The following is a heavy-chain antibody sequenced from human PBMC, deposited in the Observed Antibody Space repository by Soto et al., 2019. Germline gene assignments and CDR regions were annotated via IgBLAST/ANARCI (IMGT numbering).Heavy chain of an antibody. CDR3: ARQGFGQLHGLVDV. CDR2: IYYSGST. Sequence: PSETLSLTCTVSGGSISSYYWSWIRQPPGKGLEWIGYIYYSGSTNYNPSLKSRVTISVDTSKNLFSLKVSSVTAADTALYYCARQGFGQLHGLVDVWGPGTTVTVSS. J-gene: IGHJ6*02. V-gene: IGHV4-59*08. CDR1: GGSISSYY. D-gene: IGHD3-10*01.